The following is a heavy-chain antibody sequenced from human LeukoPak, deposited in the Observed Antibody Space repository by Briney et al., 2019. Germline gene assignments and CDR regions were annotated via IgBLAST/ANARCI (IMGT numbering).Heavy chain of an antibody. V-gene: IGHV3-23*01. CDR2: ISGSGGST. CDR3: AKVNGIRFLGVYNY. CDR1: GFTFSSYA. Sequence: GGSLRLSCAASGFTFSSYAMSWVRQAPGKGLEWVSVISGSGGSTYYADSVKGRFTISRDNSKNTLYLQMNSLRAEDTAVYYCAKVNGIRFLGVYNYWGQGTLVTVSS. D-gene: IGHD3-3*01. J-gene: IGHJ4*02.